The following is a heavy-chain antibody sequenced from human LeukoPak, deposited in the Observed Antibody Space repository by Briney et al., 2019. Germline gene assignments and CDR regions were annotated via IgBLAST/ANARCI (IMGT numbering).Heavy chain of an antibody. CDR1: GFTHSSYE. J-gene: IGHJ3*02. D-gene: IGHD3-9*01. CDR2: ISSSGSTI. V-gene: IGHV3-48*03. Sequence: GGSLRLSCAASGFTHSSYEMNWVRQAPGKGLEGVSYISSSGSTIYYADSVKGRFTISRDNAKNSLYLQMNSPRAEDTAVYYCARGNGYYDILTGYYKALAFDIWGQGTMVTVSS. CDR3: ARGNGYYDILTGYYKALAFDI.